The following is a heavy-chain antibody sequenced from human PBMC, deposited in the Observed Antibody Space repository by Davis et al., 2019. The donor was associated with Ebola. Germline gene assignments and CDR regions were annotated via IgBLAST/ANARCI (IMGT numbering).Heavy chain of an antibody. Sequence: GESLKISCAASGFTFSSYAMHWVRQAPGKGLEWVAVISYDGSNKYYADSVKGRFTISRDNSKNTLYLQMNSLRAEDTAVYYCAKGTTNSYWGQGTLVTVSS. CDR1: GFTFSSYA. J-gene: IGHJ4*02. CDR2: ISYDGSNK. V-gene: IGHV3-30*04. D-gene: IGHD4-17*01. CDR3: AKGTTNSY.